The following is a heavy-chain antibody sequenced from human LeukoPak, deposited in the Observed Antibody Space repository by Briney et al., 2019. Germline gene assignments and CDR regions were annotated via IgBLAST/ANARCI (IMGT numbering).Heavy chain of an antibody. CDR2: INPNSGGT. CDR1: GYTFTGYY. Sequence: ASVKVSCKASGYTFTGYYMHWVRQAPGQGLEWMGWINPNSGGTNYAQKFQGRVTMTRDTSISTAYMELSRLRSDDTAVYYCARGRGTMVRDLYYYYYYYMDVWGKGTTVTISS. J-gene: IGHJ6*03. D-gene: IGHD3-10*01. CDR3: ARGRGTMVRDLYYYYYYYMDV. V-gene: IGHV1-2*02.